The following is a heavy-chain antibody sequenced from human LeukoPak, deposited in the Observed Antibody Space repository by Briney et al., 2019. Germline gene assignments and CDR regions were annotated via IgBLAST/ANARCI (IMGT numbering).Heavy chain of an antibody. CDR1: GFTFSSYW. V-gene: IGHV3-7*01. J-gene: IGHJ4*02. CDR2: IKQDGSEK. D-gene: IGHD2-15*01. Sequence: PGGSLRLSCAASGFTFSSYWMSWVRQAPGKGLEWVADIKQDGSEKYYVDSVKGRFTISRDNAKSSLYLQMNSLRAEDTAVYYCARHDHYSGGSCVYWGQGTLVTVSS. CDR3: ARHDHYSGGSCVY.